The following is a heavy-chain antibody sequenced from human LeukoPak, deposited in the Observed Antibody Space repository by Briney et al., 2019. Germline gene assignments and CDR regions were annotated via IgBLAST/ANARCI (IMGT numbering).Heavy chain of an antibody. D-gene: IGHD1-1*01. V-gene: IGHV4-39*07. CDR3: ARDGNWNDRGWFDP. CDR1: GGSISSSNYY. Sequence: SETLSLTCTVSGGSISSSNYYWGWIRQPPGKGLEWIGSIYHSGSTYYNPSLKSRVTISVDTSKNQFSLKLSSVTAADTAVYYCARDGNWNDRGWFDPWGQGTLVTVSS. CDR2: IYHSGST. J-gene: IGHJ5*02.